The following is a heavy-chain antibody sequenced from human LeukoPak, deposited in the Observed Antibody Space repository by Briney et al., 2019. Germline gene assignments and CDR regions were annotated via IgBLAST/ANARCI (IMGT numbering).Heavy chain of an antibody. D-gene: IGHD5-18*01. CDR3: ARVRTGYSYGWHFDY. V-gene: IGHV3-48*02. CDR1: GFIFTNYF. CDR2: ITASGTAM. Sequence: GGSLRLSCAASGFIFTNYFMNWVRRAPGKGLEWVSHITASGTAMFYADSVKGRFTISRDNAKNSLYLQMNSLRDEDTAVYYCARVRTGYSYGWHFDYWGQGTLVTVSS. J-gene: IGHJ4*02.